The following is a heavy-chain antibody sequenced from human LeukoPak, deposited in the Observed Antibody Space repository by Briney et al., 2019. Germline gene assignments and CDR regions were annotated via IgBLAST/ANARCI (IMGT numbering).Heavy chain of an antibody. CDR1: GGSISSYY. CDR3: ARGTSVFYNYYFDY. CDR2: IYYSGST. V-gene: IGHV4-59*08. J-gene: IGHJ4*02. D-gene: IGHD1-1*01. Sequence: SGTLSLTCTVSGGSISSYYWSWIRQPPGKGLEWIGYIYYSGSTNYNPSLKSRVTISVDTSKNQFSLKLSSVTAADTAVYYCARGTSVFYNYYFDYWGQGTLVTVSS.